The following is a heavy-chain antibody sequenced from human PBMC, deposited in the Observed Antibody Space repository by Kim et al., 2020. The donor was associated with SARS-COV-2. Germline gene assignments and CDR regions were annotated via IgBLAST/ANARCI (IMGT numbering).Heavy chain of an antibody. J-gene: IGHJ6*02. V-gene: IGHV1-69*13. CDR2: IIPIFGTA. Sequence: SVKVSCKASGGTFSSYAISWVRQAPGQGLEWMGGIIPIFGTANYAQKFQGRVTITADESTSTAYMELSSLRSEDTAVYYCARGGYSYGIKVPPEYYYYGMDVWGQGTTVTVSS. D-gene: IGHD5-18*01. CDR3: ARGGYSYGIKVPPEYYYYGMDV. CDR1: GGTFSSYA.